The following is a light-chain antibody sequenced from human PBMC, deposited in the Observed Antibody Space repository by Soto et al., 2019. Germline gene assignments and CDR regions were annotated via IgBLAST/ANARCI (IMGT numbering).Light chain of an antibody. CDR2: GAS. V-gene: IGKV3-15*01. CDR1: QSVSSN. J-gene: IGKJ5*01. Sequence: EIVMTQSPATLSVSPGERATLSCRASQSVSSNLAGYQQKPGQAPRLLIYGASTRATGIPARFSGSGSGTEFTLTISSLQSEDFAVYYCQQYNNWRPSITFGQGTRLEIK. CDR3: QQYNNWRPSIT.